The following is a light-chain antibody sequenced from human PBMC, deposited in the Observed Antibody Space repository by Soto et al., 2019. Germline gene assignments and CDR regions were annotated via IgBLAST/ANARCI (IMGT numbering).Light chain of an antibody. V-gene: IGLV1-44*01. CDR3: AAWDDSLNGLYV. J-gene: IGLJ1*01. CDR1: SPNIGSNT. CDR2: SNN. Sequence: QSVLTQPPSASGTPGQRVTISCSGSSPNIGSNTVNWYQQLPGTAPKLLIYSNNQRPSGVPNRFTSSKSGTSASLAISGLQSEDEADYYCAAWDDSLNGLYVFGTGTKVTVL.